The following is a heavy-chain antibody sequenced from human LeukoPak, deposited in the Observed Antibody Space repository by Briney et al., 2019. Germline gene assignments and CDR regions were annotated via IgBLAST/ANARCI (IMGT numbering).Heavy chain of an antibody. V-gene: IGHV3-21*01. J-gene: IGHJ4*02. CDR3: ARDSPNYYVSSGLPDY. Sequence: GGSLRLSCAASGFTFSSYSMIWVRQAPGKGLEWVSSISSSSSYIYYADSVKGRFTISRDNAKNSLYLQMNSLRAEDTAVYYCARDSPNYYVSSGLPDYWGQGTLVTVSS. D-gene: IGHD3-22*01. CDR1: GFTFSSYS. CDR2: ISSSSSYI.